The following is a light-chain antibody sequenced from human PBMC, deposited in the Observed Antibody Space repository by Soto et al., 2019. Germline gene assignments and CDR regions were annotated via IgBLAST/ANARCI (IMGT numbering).Light chain of an antibody. CDR1: SSNIGAGYD. J-gene: IGLJ3*02. Sequence: QSVLTQPPSVSGAPGHRVTISCTGSSSNIGAGYDVHWYQQLPGTAPKLLIYGNINRPSGVPDRFSGSKSGTSASLAITGLLPEDEADYFCQSYDSSLSGWVFGGGTMRTVL. V-gene: IGLV1-40*01. CDR2: GNI. CDR3: QSYDSSLSGWV.